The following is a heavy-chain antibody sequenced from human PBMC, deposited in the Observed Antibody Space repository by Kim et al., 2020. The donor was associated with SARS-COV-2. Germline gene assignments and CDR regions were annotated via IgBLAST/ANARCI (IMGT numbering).Heavy chain of an antibody. D-gene: IGHD3-16*01. V-gene: IGHV4-59*08. CDR2: IYYTGTT. CDR1: GDSFSSYC. CDR3: SSRNGGGGALGHNFCNDS. J-gene: IGHJ5*01. Sequence: SETLSLTCTVSGDSFSSYCWNWVRQSPGTGLEWVGIIYYTGTTYYNPYPTSRSSISSAAYTNQIPLILTPATAADAAASYCSSRNGGGGALGHNFCNDS.